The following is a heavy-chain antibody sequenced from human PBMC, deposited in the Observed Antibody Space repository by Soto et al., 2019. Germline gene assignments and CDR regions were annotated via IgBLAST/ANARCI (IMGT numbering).Heavy chain of an antibody. D-gene: IGHD6-13*01. CDR1: GFTFSSYW. J-gene: IGHJ3*02. CDR3: AREQQQLVLAFDI. CDR2: INSDGSST. Sequence: GRSLRLSCAASGFTFSSYWMHWVRQAPGKGLVWVSRINSDGSSTSYADSVKGRFTISRDNAKNTLYLQMNSLRAEDTAVYYCAREQQQLVLAFDIWGQGTMVTVSS. V-gene: IGHV3-74*01.